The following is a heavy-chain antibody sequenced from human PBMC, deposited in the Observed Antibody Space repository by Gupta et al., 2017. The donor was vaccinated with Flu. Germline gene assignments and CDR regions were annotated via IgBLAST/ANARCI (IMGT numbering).Heavy chain of an antibody. Sequence: EVQLLQSGGDSVQPGGSLRLSCSTSGFIFPNYAMSWVRQAPGKGLEWVSSISATSETVYAESVEGRFIISRDNPKSTLNLELHSLRVEDTAVYXCXKDWDCXGGSCSSFEYFHHWGQGTLILVSS. CDR3: XKDWDCXGGSCSSFEYFHH. CDR2: ISATSET. D-gene: IGHD2-15*01. J-gene: IGHJ1*01. V-gene: IGHV3-23*01. CDR1: GFIFPNYA.